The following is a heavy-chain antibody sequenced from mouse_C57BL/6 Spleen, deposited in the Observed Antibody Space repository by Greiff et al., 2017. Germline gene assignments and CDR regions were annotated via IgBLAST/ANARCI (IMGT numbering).Heavy chain of an antibody. CDR2: IYPGSGTT. J-gene: IGHJ4*01. V-gene: IGHV1-76*01. CDR3: ARWGYGSTYYAMDD. D-gene: IGHD1-1*01. Sequence: QVQLQQSGAELVRPGASVKLSCKASGYTFTDYYINWVKQRPGQGLEWIARIYPGSGTTYYNEKFKGKATLTAEKSSSTAYMQLSSLTSEDSAVYFWARWGYGSTYYAMDDWGQGTSVTVSS. CDR1: GYTFTDYY.